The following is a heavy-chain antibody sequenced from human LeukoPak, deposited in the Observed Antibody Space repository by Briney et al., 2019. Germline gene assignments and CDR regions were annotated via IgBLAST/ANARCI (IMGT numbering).Heavy chain of an antibody. Sequence: PGGSLRLSCAASGFAVSSNYMSWVRQAPGKGLEWVSVIYSGGSTYYADSVKGRFTISRDNSKNTLYLQMNSLRAEDTAVYYCARSGSDSSSLTLDYWGQGTLVTVSS. V-gene: IGHV3-53*01. CDR1: GFAVSSNY. D-gene: IGHD6-13*01. CDR2: IYSGGST. J-gene: IGHJ4*02. CDR3: ARSGSDSSSLTLDY.